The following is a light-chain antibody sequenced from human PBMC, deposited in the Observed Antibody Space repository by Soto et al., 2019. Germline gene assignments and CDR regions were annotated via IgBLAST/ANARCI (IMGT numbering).Light chain of an antibody. V-gene: IGKV3-11*01. CDR3: QQHSHWPPWT. CDR2: GAS. CDR1: ENVRTF. J-gene: IGKJ1*01. Sequence: VLTQSPATLSSSPGDRATLSCRASENVRTFVDWYQQKPGQAPRLLIYGASNRATDIPARFSGSGSGTDSTLTISNLEPEDFAVYYCQQHSHWPPWTFGQGTRVEIQ.